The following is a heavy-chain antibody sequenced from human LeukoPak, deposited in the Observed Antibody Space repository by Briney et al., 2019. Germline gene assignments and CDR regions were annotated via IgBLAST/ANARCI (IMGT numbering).Heavy chain of an antibody. V-gene: IGHV4-31*03. CDR3: ARARVGYYYDSSGYYYYDY. CDR2: IYYSGST. J-gene: IGHJ4*02. D-gene: IGHD3-22*01. Sequence: SETLSLTCTVSGGSISSGGYYWSWIRQHPGKGLEWIGYIYYSGSTHYNPSLKSRVTISVDTSKNQFSLKLSSVTAADTAVYYCARARVGYYYDSSGYYYYDYWGQGTLVTVSS. CDR1: GGSISSGGYY.